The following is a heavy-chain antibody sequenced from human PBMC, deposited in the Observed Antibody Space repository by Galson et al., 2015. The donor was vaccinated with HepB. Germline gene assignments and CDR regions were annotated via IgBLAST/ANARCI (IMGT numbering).Heavy chain of an antibody. CDR2: ISGSGDST. CDR3: AREEEVRGATRSIPYYYYGMDV. J-gene: IGHJ6*02. V-gene: IGHV3-23*01. D-gene: IGHD3-10*01. Sequence: SLRLSCAASGFSFSSLAMSWVRQAPGKGLEWVSGISGSGDSTWYADSVKGRFTISRDNAKNSLYLQMNSLRAEDTAVYYCAREEEVRGATRSIPYYYYGMDVWGQGTTVTVSS. CDR1: GFSFSSLA.